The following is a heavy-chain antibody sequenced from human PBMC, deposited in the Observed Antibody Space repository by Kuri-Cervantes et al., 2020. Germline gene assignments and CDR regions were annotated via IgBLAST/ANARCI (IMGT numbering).Heavy chain of an antibody. CDR1: GGSISSYY. CDR2: IYYSGST. D-gene: IGHD2-8*01. J-gene: IGHJ5*02. Sequence: GSLRLSCTVSGGSISSYYWSWIRQPPGKGLEWIGYIYYSGSTKYNPSLKSRVTISVDTSKNHFSLKLSSVTAADTAVYYCARDRGLSWFDPWGQGTLVTVSS. CDR3: ARDRGLSWFDP. V-gene: IGHV4-59*01.